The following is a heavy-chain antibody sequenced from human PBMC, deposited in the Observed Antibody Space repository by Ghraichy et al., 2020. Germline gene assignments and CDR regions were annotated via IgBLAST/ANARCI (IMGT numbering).Heavy chain of an antibody. CDR3: AKKGSIAGGYYMDV. D-gene: IGHD2-21*01. J-gene: IGHJ6*03. Sequence: GESLNISCAASGFTFSNYAMSWVRQAPGKGLEWVSAISATGGTTYYADSVKGRFTISRDNSWSTLYLQMSSLGVEDTALYYCAKKGSIAGGYYMDVWGKGTTVTVSS. CDR1: GFTFSNYA. V-gene: IGHV3-23*01. CDR2: ISATGGTT.